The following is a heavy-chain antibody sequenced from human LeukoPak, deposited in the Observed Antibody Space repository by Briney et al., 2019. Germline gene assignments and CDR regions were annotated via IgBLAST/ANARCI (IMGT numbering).Heavy chain of an antibody. CDR2: IYYSGST. CDR1: GGSISSHY. Sequence: SETLSLTCTVSGGSISSHYWSWIRQPPGKGLEWIGYIYYSGSTNYNPSLKSRVTISVDTSKNQFSLKLSSVTAADTAVYYCARGTGYSYGYRYWGQGTLVTVSS. CDR3: ARGTGYSYGYRY. D-gene: IGHD5-18*01. J-gene: IGHJ4*02. V-gene: IGHV4-59*11.